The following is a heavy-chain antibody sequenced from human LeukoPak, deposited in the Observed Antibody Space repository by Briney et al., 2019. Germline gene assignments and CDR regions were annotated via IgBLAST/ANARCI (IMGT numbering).Heavy chain of an antibody. Sequence: GRSLRPSCAASGFTFSSYGMHWVRQAPGKGLEWVAVIWYDGSNKYYADSVKGRFTISRDNSKNTLYLQMNSLRAEDTAVYYCVYDSSGYYRFDYWGQGTLVTVSS. D-gene: IGHD3-22*01. CDR1: GFTFSSYG. CDR2: IWYDGSNK. V-gene: IGHV3-33*06. CDR3: VYDSSGYYRFDY. J-gene: IGHJ4*02.